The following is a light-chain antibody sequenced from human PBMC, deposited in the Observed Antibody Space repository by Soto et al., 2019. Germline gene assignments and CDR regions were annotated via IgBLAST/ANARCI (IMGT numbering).Light chain of an antibody. CDR2: DVS. CDR1: SSDVGGCNY. CDR3: CSYAGSYTPVV. V-gene: IGLV2-11*01. Sequence: QSVLTQPRSVSGSPGQSVTISCTGTSSDVGGCNYVSWYQQHPGKAPKLMIYDVSKRPSGVPDRFSGSKSGNTASLTISGLQAEDEADYYCCSYAGSYTPVVFGGGTKLTVL. J-gene: IGLJ2*01.